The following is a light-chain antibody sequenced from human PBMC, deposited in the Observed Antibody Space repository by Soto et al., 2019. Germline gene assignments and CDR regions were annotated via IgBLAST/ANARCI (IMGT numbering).Light chain of an antibody. Sequence: QSVLTQPASVSGSPGQSITISCTGTSSDVGNYNLVSWYQQHPGKAPKLMIFEVSKRPSGVSNRFSGSESDNTASLTISGLQAEDEADYYCCSYAGSNTYVFGTGTKLHRP. CDR2: EVS. J-gene: IGLJ1*01. V-gene: IGLV2-23*02. CDR1: SSDVGNYNL. CDR3: CSYAGSNTYV.